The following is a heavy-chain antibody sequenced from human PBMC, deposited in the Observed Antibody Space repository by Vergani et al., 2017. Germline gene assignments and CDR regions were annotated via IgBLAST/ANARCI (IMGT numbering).Heavy chain of an antibody. CDR1: GGSISSGGYS. J-gene: IGHJ3*02. CDR3: ARGGTVVGSGAFDI. D-gene: IGHD4-23*01. V-gene: IGHV4-30-2*01. Sequence: QLQLQESGSGLVQPSQTLSLTCAVSGGSISSGGYSWSWIRQPPGKGLEWIGYIYHSGSTYYNPSLKSRVTISVDRSKNQFSLKLSSVTAADTAVYYCARGGTVVGSGAFDIWGQGTMVTVSS. CDR2: IYHSGST.